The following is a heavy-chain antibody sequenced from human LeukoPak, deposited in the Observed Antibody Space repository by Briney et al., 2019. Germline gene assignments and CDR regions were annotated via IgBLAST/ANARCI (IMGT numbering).Heavy chain of an antibody. D-gene: IGHD3-22*01. J-gene: IGHJ4*02. V-gene: IGHV4-39*07. CDR2: IYYSGST. Sequence: SETLSLTCTVSGGSTSSSSYYWGWIRQPPGKGLEWIGSIYYSGSTFYNPSLKSRVTISVDTSKNQFSLKLSSVTAADTAVYYCARDLAASDSSGYYPTFFDYWGQGTLVTVSS. CDR3: ARDLAASDSSGYYPTFFDY. CDR1: GGSTSSSSYY.